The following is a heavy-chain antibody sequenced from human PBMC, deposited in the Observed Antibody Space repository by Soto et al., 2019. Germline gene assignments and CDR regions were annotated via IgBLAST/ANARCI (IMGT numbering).Heavy chain of an antibody. CDR1: GFTFSSYW. CDR3: ARVGATSYYYYGMDV. V-gene: IGHV3-74*01. CDR2: INSDGSST. J-gene: IGHJ6*02. Sequence: PGESLKISCAASGFTFSSYWMHWVRQAPGKGLVWVSRINSDGSSTSYADSVKGRFTISRDNAKNTLYLQMNSLRAEDTAVYYCARVGATSYYYYGMDVWGQGTTVTVSS. D-gene: IGHD1-26*01.